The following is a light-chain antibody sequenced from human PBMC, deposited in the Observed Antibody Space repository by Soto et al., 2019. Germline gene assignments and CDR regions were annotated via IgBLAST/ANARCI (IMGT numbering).Light chain of an antibody. Sequence: MTQSQVTLSVSPGERATLSCMASQSVSSNLAWYQQKPGQAPRLLIYGASTRATGIPARFSGSGSGTEFTLTISSLQSEDFAIYYCQQYNNWPWTFGQGTKVDI. V-gene: IGKV3-15*01. J-gene: IGKJ1*01. CDR2: GAS. CDR1: QSVSSN. CDR3: QQYNNWPWT.